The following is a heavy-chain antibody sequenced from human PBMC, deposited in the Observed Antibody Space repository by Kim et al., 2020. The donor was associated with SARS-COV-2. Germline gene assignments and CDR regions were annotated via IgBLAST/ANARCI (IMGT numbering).Heavy chain of an antibody. Sequence: GGSLRLSCAASGFTFSSYWMSWVRQAPGKGLEWVANIKQDGSEKYYVDSVKGRFTISRDNAKNSLYLQMNSLRAEDTAVYYCARRRGAVAEYFQHWGQGTLVTVSS. CDR2: IKQDGSEK. V-gene: IGHV3-7*03. CDR1: GFTFSSYW. D-gene: IGHD3-10*01. CDR3: ARRRGAVAEYFQH. J-gene: IGHJ1*01.